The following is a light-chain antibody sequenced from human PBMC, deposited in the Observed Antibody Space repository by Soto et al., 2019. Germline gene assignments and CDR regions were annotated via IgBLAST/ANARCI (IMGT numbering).Light chain of an antibody. CDR2: DAS. J-gene: IGKJ5*01. Sequence: EVVLTQSPATLSLSPGERATLSCTASQSVATYVAWYQQKPGQAPRLLIHDASNRVAGIPARFSGSGSGTEFTLPIISLEPEDFAVYYCQQRMAWPPITFGQGTRLEIK. CDR1: QSVATY. V-gene: IGKV3-11*01. CDR3: QQRMAWPPIT.